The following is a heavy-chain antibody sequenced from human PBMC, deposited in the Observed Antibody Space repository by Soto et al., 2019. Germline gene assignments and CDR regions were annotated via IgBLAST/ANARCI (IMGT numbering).Heavy chain of an antibody. CDR2: ISSSSSYI. CDR3: ARDLRAGSYYNLGGMDV. J-gene: IGHJ6*02. CDR1: GFTFSSYS. V-gene: IGHV3-21*01. Sequence: VGSLRLSCAASGFTFSSYSMNWVRQAPGKGLEWVSSISSSSSYIYYADSVKGRFTISRDNAKNSLYLQMNSLRAEDTAVYYCARDLRAGSYYNLGGMDVWGQGTTVTVSS. D-gene: IGHD3-10*01.